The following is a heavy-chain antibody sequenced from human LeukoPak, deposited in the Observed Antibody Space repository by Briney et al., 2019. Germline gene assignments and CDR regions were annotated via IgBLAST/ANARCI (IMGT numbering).Heavy chain of an antibody. D-gene: IGHD1-1*01. CDR2: VDPEDGET. J-gene: IGHJ4*02. CDR1: GYTFTDYY. Sequence: ASVKVSCKVSGYTFTDYYMHWVQQAPGKGLEWMGLVDPEDGETVYAEKFQGRVTITADTSTDTAYMELSSLRSEDTAVYYCASRDNWNDPFDYWGQGTLVTVSS. V-gene: IGHV1-69-2*01. CDR3: ASRDNWNDPFDY.